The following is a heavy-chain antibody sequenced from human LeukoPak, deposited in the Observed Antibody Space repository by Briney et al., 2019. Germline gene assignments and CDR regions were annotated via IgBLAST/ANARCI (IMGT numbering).Heavy chain of an antibody. CDR1: GYTFTSYY. CDR2: INPNSGGT. V-gene: IGHV1-2*02. Sequence: GPVKVSCKASGYTFTSYYMHWVRQAPGQGLEWMGWINPNSGGTNYAQKFQGRVTMTRDTSISTAYMELSRLRSDDTAVYYCARGFTMIVVVEWGQGTLVTVSS. J-gene: IGHJ4*02. D-gene: IGHD3-22*01. CDR3: ARGFTMIVVVE.